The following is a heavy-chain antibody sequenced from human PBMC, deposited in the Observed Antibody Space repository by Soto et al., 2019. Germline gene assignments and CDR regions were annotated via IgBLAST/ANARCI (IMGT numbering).Heavy chain of an antibody. CDR3: GRDRPDSDYYGMDV. D-gene: IGHD6-6*01. V-gene: IGHV4-59*01. Sequence: SETLSLTCTVSGGSISSYYWSWIRQPPGKGLEWIGYIYYSGSTNYNPSLKSRVTISVDTSKNQFSLKLSSVTAADTAVYYCGRDRPDSDYYGMDVWGQGNTVTVSS. J-gene: IGHJ6*02. CDR1: GGSISSYY. CDR2: IYYSGST.